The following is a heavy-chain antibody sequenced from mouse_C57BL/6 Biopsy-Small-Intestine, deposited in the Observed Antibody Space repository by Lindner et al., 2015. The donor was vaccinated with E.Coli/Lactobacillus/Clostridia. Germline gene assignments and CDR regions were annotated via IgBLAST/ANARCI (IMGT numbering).Heavy chain of an antibody. CDR1: GYTFTDYN. V-gene: IGHV1-22*01. J-gene: IGHJ3*01. CDR2: INPNNGGT. D-gene: IGHD2-2*01. Sequence: VQLQESGPELVKPGASVKMSCKASGYTFTDYNMHWVRQSHGKSLEWIGYINPNNGGTSYNQKFKGKATLTVNKSSSTAYMELRSLTSEDSAVYYCAPGYAWFAYWGQGTLVTVSA. CDR3: APGYAWFAY.